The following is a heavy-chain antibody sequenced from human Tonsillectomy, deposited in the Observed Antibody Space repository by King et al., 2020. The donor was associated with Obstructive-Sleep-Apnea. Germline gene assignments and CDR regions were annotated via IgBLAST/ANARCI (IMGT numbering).Heavy chain of an antibody. CDR2: ISGSGGST. J-gene: IGHJ4*02. V-gene: IGHV3-23*04. D-gene: IGHD3-10*01. CDR3: AKRIGYYYGSGSPYYFDY. Sequence: VQLVESGGGLVQPGGSLRLSCAASGFTFSSYAMSWVRQAPGKGLEWVSAISGSGGSTYYADSVKGRFTISRDNSKNTLYLQMNSLRAEDTAVYYCAKRIGYYYGSGSPYYFDYWGQGTLVTVSS. CDR1: GFTFSSYA.